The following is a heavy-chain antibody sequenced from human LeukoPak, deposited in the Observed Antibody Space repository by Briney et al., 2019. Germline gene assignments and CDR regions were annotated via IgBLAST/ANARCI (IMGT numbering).Heavy chain of an antibody. CDR1: GGSVNRATYY. D-gene: IGHD3-10*01. V-gene: IGHV4-39*07. CDR2: IYDSGST. J-gene: IGHJ4*02. Sequence: PSETLSLTCTVSGGSVNRATYYWGWIRQPPGKGLEWIGSIYDSGSTYYNLSLKSRVTISVDTSKNQFSLKLSSVTAADTAVYCCAKDRGDTHNSGYFVYWGQGTLVTVSS. CDR3: AKDRGDTHNSGYFVY.